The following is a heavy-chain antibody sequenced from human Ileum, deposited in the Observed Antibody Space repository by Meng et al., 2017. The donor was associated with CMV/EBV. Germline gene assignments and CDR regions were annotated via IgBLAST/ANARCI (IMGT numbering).Heavy chain of an antibody. CDR2: MNPNSGNT. V-gene: IGHV1-8*03. CDR3: ARRVPAAIRRAVGLWWFDP. J-gene: IGHJ5*02. D-gene: IGHD2-2*01. Sequence: ASVKVSCKASGYTFTSYDINWVRQATGQGLEWMGWMNPNSGNTGYAQKFQGRVTITRNTSISTAYMELSSLRSEDTAVYYCARRVPAAIRRAVGLWWFDPWGQGTLVTVSS. CDR1: GYTFTSYD.